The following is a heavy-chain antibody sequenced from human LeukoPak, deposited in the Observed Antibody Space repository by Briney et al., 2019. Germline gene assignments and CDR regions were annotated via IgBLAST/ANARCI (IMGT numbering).Heavy chain of an antibody. CDR1: GFTVSSNC. CDR3: ARGGDSSGSIRSAFDI. CDR2: IYSGGST. J-gene: IGHJ3*02. D-gene: IGHD3-22*01. Sequence: PGGSLRLSCAASGFTVSSNCISWVRQAPGKGLEWVSLIYSGGSTYYADSVKGRFTISRDNSKNTLYLQMNSLRAEDTAVYYCARGGDSSGSIRSAFDIWGQGTMVTVSS. V-gene: IGHV3-53*01.